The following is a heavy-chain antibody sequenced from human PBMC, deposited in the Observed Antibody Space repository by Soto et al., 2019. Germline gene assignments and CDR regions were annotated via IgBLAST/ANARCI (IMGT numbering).Heavy chain of an antibody. D-gene: IGHD1-26*01. J-gene: IGHJ4*02. CDR3: AREGENSGEIDF. Sequence: SVKVSCKDSSYTFTGYYFHWVRQAPGQGLESMGWINPKRGGTNYAKKFQGRVTMSTDTSTNTGYMELSSLRSDDTAVYYCAREGENSGEIDFWGQGTLVTVSS. CDR2: INPKRGGT. CDR1: SYTFTGYY. V-gene: IGHV1-2*02.